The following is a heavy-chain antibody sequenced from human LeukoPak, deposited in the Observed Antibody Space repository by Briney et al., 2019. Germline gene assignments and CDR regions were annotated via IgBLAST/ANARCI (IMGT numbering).Heavy chain of an antibody. J-gene: IGHJ3*02. V-gene: IGHV3-21*01. CDR3: ARDVKPEIIVGATDAFDI. CDR1: GFTFSSYS. Sequence: GGSLRLSCAASGFTFSSYSMNWVRQGPGKGLEWVSSISSSSSYIYYADSVKGRFTISRDNAKNSLYLQMNSLRAEDTAVYYCARDVKPEIIVGATDAFDIWGQGTMVTVSS. CDR2: ISSSSSYI. D-gene: IGHD1-26*01.